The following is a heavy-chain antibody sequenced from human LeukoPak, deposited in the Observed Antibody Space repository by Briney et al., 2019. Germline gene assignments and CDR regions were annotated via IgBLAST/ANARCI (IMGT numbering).Heavy chain of an antibody. CDR1: GYTFTSYA. J-gene: IGHJ4*02. CDR2: INTNTGNP. V-gene: IGHV7-4-1*02. Sequence: ASVKVSCKASGYTFTSYAMNWVRQAPGQGLEWMGWINTNTGNPTYAQGFTGRFVFSLDTSVSTAYLQISSLKAGDTAVYYCARGDSSGYYYDRMGIDYWGQGTLVTVSS. D-gene: IGHD3-22*01. CDR3: ARGDSSGYYYDRMGIDY.